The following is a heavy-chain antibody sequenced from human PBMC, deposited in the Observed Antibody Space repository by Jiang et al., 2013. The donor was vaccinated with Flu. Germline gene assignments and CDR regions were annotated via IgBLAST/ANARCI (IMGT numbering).Heavy chain of an antibody. D-gene: IGHD2-8*01. Sequence: QLLESGGALVQPGGSLRLSCSTSGFTFANYSMQWVRQAPGKGLEYVSAITYNGGRTKYADSVKGRFINSRDNSKNTLYLQMNSLRPEDTAVYYCVMAAYWGQGTLVTVSS. CDR1: GFTFANYS. J-gene: IGHJ4*02. CDR3: VMAAY. CDR2: ITYNGGRT. V-gene: IGHV3-64D*08.